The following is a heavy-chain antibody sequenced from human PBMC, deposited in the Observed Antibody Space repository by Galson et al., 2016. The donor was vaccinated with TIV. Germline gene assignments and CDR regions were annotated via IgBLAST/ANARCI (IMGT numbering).Heavy chain of an antibody. V-gene: IGHV5-10-1*01. Sequence: QSGAEVKKPGESLRISCKGSGSSFTSYYIIWVRQMPGKGLEWMGRIDPRDSYINYSPSFQGHVTISSDKSISTAYLQWNSLKASDSAIYYCARGVSTGSGWLGPWGQGTPVTVSS. CDR2: IDPRDSYI. CDR1: GSSFTSYY. CDR3: ARGVSTGSGWLGP. D-gene: IGHD5/OR15-5a*01. J-gene: IGHJ5*02.